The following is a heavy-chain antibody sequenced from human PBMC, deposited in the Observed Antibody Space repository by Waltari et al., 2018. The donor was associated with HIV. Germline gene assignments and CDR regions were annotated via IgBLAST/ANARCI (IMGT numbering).Heavy chain of an antibody. V-gene: IGHV3-7*04. CDR2: IKQDGSEK. D-gene: IGHD7-27*01. Sequence: VQLVESGGNRVQTGGSLRLSCEASGFSFSSYWMTWIRQAPGKGLGWVANIKQDGSEKSYVASVRGRFSVSRDNDKQSFFLERKRLRVEDSGVYYCARADKWGLFSDYYYGLDVWGHGATVSVSS. CDR3: ARADKWGLFSDYYYGLDV. J-gene: IGHJ6*02. CDR1: GFSFSSYW.